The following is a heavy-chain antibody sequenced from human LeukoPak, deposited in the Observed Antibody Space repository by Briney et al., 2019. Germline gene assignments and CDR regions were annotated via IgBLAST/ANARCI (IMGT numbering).Heavy chain of an antibody. D-gene: IGHD5-24*01. Sequence: GRSLRLSCAAFGFTFSSYGMHWVRQAPGKGLEWVAVISYDGSNKYYADSVKGRFTISRDNSKNTLYLQMNSLRAEDTAVYYCAKDVGPRDGYFGYWGQGTLVTVSS. V-gene: IGHV3-30*18. CDR3: AKDVGPRDGYFGY. CDR1: GFTFSSYG. J-gene: IGHJ4*02. CDR2: ISYDGSNK.